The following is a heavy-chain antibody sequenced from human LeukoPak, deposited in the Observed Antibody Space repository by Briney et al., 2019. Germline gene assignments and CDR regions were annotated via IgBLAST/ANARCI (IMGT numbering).Heavy chain of an antibody. J-gene: IGHJ4*02. D-gene: IGHD3-22*01. V-gene: IGHV4-61*01. CDR1: GVSVSSGSYY. CDR3: ARASSGYYYLFDY. CDR2: IYYSGST. Sequence: PSETLSLTCTVSGVSVSSGSYYWSWLRQPPGKGLEWIGYIYYSGSTNYNPSLKSRVTISVDTSKNQFSLKLSSVTAADTAVYYCARASSGYYYLFDYWGQGTLVTVSS.